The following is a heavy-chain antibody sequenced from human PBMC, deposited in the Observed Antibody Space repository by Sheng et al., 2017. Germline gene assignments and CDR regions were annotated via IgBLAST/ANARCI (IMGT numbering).Heavy chain of an antibody. CDR2: IYHSGST. D-gene: IGHD3-10*01. J-gene: IGHJ5*02. Sequence: QVQLQESGPGLVKPSETLSLTCAVSGYSISSGYYWGWIRQPPGKGLEWIGSIYHSGSTYYNPSLKSRVTISVDTSKNQFSLKLSSVTAADTAVYYCARGANYYGSGSYYNDWFDPWGQGTLVHRL. V-gene: IGHV4-38-2*01. CDR1: GYSISSGYY. CDR3: ARGANYYGSGSYYNDWFDP.